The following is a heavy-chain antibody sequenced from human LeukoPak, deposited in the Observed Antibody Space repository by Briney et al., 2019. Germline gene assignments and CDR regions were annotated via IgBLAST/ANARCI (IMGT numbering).Heavy chain of an antibody. J-gene: IGHJ4*02. Sequence: GGSLRLSCADSGFSGFTFSNYAMRWVRQAPGKGLEWVSVISDSGDTTDYADSVKGRFTISRDNAKNSLYLQMNSLRDEDTAVYYCVRGDGWFGELLNFDNWGQGTLVTVSS. D-gene: IGHD3-10*01. CDR2: ISDSGDTT. V-gene: IGHV3-23*01. CDR1: GFSGFTFSNYA. CDR3: VRGDGWFGELLNFDN.